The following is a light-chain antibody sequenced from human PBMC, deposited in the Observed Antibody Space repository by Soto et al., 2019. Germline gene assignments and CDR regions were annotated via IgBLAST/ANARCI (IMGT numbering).Light chain of an antibody. CDR2: AAS. CDR1: QDIGSW. CDR3: QQPNSFPLT. Sequence: DIQMTQSPSSVSASVGDRLTITCRAGQDIGSWLAWYQQKPGKAPKLLIYAASNLQTGVPSRFSGSGSGTDFTLTISSLQPEDFATYYCQQPNSFPLTFGGGTTVDI. V-gene: IGKV1-12*01. J-gene: IGKJ4*01.